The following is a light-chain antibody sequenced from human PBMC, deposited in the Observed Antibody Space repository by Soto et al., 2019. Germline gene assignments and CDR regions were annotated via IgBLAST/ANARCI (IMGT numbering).Light chain of an antibody. J-gene: IGKJ1*01. CDR3: MQSTHFPWT. V-gene: IGKV2-24*01. CDR1: QSLLHSDGYTY. CDR2: KAS. Sequence: DIVMTQTPLSSPVTLGQPASISCRSGQSLLHSDGYTYLSWVQHRPGQPPRLLIYKASNRFSGVPDRFSGSGAGKDFTLKISRVEPEDVGVYYCMQSTHFPWTFGQGTKVEIK.